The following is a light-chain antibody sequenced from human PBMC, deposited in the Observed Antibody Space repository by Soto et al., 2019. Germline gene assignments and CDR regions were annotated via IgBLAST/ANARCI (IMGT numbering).Light chain of an antibody. CDR3: LQDYNFPYT. Sequence: AIQMTQSPSSLSASVGDRVTITCRASQGIRNDLGRYQQKPGKAPKLLIYSASSLQSGVPSRFSGSGSGTDFTLTINSLQPEDFATYYCLQDYNFPYTFGQGTTLEIK. J-gene: IGKJ2*01. V-gene: IGKV1-6*01. CDR1: QGIRND. CDR2: SAS.